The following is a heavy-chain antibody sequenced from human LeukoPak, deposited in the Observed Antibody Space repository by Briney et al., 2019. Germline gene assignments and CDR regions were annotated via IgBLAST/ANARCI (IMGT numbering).Heavy chain of an antibody. V-gene: IGHV3-48*02. CDR2: ISSNSSII. J-gene: IGHJ4*02. CDR3: ASQDYGFEN. D-gene: IGHD4/OR15-4a*01. Sequence: GGPLGPPWAAPGFTSVSYTMNWVRQAPGEGLEWVSYISSNSSIIYYADSVKGRFTISRDNAKNSLYLQMNSLRDEDTAVYYCASQDYGFENWGQGTLVTVSS. CDR1: GFTSVSYT.